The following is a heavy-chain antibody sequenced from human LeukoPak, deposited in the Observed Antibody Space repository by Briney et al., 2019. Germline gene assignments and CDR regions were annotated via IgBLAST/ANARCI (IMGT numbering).Heavy chain of an antibody. V-gene: IGHV4-61*10. CDR3: ARTTEGYCSGGSCYSYYYYMDV. CDR1: GGSISSGSYY. J-gene: IGHJ6*03. CDR2: IYYSGST. D-gene: IGHD2-15*01. Sequence: SQTLSLTCTVSGGSISSGSYYWSWIRQLAGKGLEWIGYIYYSGSTNYNPSLKSRVTISVDTSKYQFSLKLTSVTAADTAVYYCARTTEGYCSGGSCYSYYYYMDVWGKGTTVTVSS.